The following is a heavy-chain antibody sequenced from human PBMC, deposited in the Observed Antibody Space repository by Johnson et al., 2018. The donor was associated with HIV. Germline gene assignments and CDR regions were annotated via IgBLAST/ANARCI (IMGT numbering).Heavy chain of an antibody. D-gene: IGHD3-22*01. V-gene: IGHV3-11*04. CDR1: GFTFSDYS. CDR2: IRSSGSTI. CDR3: ARVQIISGFNWHYYESSIDAVDI. Sequence: QVQLVESGGGLVKPGGSLRVSCAASGFTFSDYSMSWIRQAPGTGLEWVSYIRSSGSTIYYADSVKCRFTISRYNAKNSLYLQMNSLRAEDTAVYYCARVQIISGFNWHYYESSIDAVDIWGQGTMVTVSS. J-gene: IGHJ3*02.